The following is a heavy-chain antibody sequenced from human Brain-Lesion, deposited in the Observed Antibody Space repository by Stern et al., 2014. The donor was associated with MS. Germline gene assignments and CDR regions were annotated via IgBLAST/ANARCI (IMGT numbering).Heavy chain of an antibody. CDR1: GFTLSDYT. CDR2: SRARGNYK. J-gene: IGHJ5*01. CDR3: ARPPESGWYRGGFDS. Sequence: EVQLVESGGGLAQPGGSLRLSCANSGFTLSDYTMNWVRPAPGKGLEWIAASRARGNYKYYADSVKGRFSISRATPMNMLYLQMNSLRAEDTAVYYCARPPESGWYRGGFDSWGQGTLVIVSS. D-gene: IGHD6-19*01. V-gene: IGHV3-23*04.